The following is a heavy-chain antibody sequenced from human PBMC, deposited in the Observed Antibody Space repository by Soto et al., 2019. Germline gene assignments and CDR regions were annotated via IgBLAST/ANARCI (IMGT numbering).Heavy chain of an antibody. CDR2: IKQDGSEK. D-gene: IGHD4-4*01. CDR3: ASGGYSIESHDAFDI. J-gene: IGHJ3*02. Sequence: GESLKISCAASGFTFSSYWMSWVRQAPGKGLEWVANIKQDGSEKYYVDSVKGRFTISRDNAKNSLYLQMNSLRAEDTAVYYCASGGYSIESHDAFDIWGQGTMVTVSS. V-gene: IGHV3-7*01. CDR1: GFTFSSYW.